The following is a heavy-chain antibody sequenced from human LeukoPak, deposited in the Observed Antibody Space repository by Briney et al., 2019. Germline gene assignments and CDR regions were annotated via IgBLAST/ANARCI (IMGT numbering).Heavy chain of an antibody. V-gene: IGHV3-48*01. CDR2: ISSRSSTI. Sequence: SGGSLRLSCAASGYTFSSYSMNWVRQAPGKGLEWVSYISSRSSTIYYADSVKGRFTISRDNAKNSLYLQMNSLRAEDTAVYYFASRYCSSTSCRSYWYFDLWGRGTLVTVSS. CDR3: ASRYCSSTSCRSYWYFDL. D-gene: IGHD2-2*01. J-gene: IGHJ2*01. CDR1: GYTFSSYS.